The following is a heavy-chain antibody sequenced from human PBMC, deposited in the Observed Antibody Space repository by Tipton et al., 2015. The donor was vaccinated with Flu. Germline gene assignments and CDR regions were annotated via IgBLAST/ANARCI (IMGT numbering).Heavy chain of an antibody. CDR1: GDSMRSDYF. CDR3: ARRDYSNYVSEPKNWFDP. V-gene: IGHV4-38-2*02. CDR2: IHYSGSP. J-gene: IGHJ5*02. Sequence: TLSLTCTVSGDSMRSDYFWAWIRQASGKGLEWIGNIHYSGSPHYNPSLKSRVTITVDTSKNQSSLRLVSMTATDTAVYYCARRDYSNYVSEPKNWFDPWGQGILVTVSS. D-gene: IGHD4-11*01.